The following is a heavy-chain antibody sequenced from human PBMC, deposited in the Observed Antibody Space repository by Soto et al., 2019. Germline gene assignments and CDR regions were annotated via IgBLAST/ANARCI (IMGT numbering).Heavy chain of an antibody. V-gene: IGHV3-11*01. CDR3: ARVCPPSPHRRRFYYYYYMDV. CDR2: ISSSGSTI. J-gene: IGHJ6*03. D-gene: IGHD3-16*01. CDR1: GFTFSDYY. Sequence: QVQLVESGGGLVKPGGSLRLSCAASGFTFSDYYMSWIRQAPGKGLEWVSYISSSGSTIYYADSVKGRFTISRDNAKNSLYLQMNSLRAEDTAVYYCARVCPPSPHRRRFYYYYYMDVWGKGTTVTVSS.